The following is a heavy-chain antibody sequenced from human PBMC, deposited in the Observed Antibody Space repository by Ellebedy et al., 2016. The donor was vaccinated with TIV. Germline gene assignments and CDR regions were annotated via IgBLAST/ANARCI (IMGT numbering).Heavy chain of an antibody. V-gene: IGHV4-4*07. J-gene: IGHJ6*03. Sequence: SETLSLXCTVSGGSVSRYFWSWIRQPAGTGLEWIGRIFTSGSFNYNPSLMSRITMSVVTSKNQISLRLNSVTAADTAVYYCARVHCSITTCDYYYMDVWGKGTTVTVSS. CDR1: GGSVSRYF. CDR2: IFTSGSF. CDR3: ARVHCSITTCDYYYMDV. D-gene: IGHD1-1*01.